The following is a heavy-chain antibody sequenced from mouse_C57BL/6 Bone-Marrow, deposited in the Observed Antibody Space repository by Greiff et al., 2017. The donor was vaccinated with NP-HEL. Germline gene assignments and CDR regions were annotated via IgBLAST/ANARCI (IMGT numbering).Heavy chain of an antibody. CDR1: GYTFTSYW. CDR3: AHGYYYGAWFAY. CDR2: INPSNGGT. V-gene: IGHV1-53*01. Sequence: QVQLQQPGTELVKPGASVKLSCKASGYTFTSYWMHWVKQRPGQGLEWIGNINPSNGGTNYNEKFKSKATLTVDKSSSTAYMLLSSLTSEDSAVYYGAHGYYYGAWFAYWGQGTLVTVSA. D-gene: IGHD2-3*01. J-gene: IGHJ3*01.